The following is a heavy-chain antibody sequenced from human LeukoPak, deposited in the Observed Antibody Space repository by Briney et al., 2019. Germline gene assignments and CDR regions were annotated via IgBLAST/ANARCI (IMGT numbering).Heavy chain of an antibody. J-gene: IGHJ4*02. Sequence: GGSLRLSCAASGFTFSNYAMSWVRQAPGKGLEWVSAISGSGGSTYYADSVKGRFTISRDNSKNTLYLQMNSLRAEDTAVYYCAFYHYGSGSYYNVDYFDYWGQGTLVTVSS. CDR2: ISGSGGST. V-gene: IGHV3-23*01. D-gene: IGHD3-10*01. CDR1: GFTFSNYA. CDR3: AFYHYGSGSYYNVDYFDY.